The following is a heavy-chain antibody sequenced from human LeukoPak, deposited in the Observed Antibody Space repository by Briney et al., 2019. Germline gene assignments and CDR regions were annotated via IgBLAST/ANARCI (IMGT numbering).Heavy chain of an antibody. CDR3: ARDAFGAAADY. CDR2: ARYSGET. Sequence: SETLSLTCSISASSGSIGRHFWAWIRQSPGKGLEWLGYARYSGETIASHSLMSRLTMSVDMSKKQFTMRLSSVTAADTAVYYCARDAFGAAADYWGQGTLVTVSS. D-gene: IGHD6-13*01. V-gene: IGHV4-59*11. CDR1: ASSGSIGRHF. J-gene: IGHJ4*02.